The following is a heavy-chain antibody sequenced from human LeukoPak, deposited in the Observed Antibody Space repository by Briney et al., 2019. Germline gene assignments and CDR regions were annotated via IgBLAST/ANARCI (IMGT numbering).Heavy chain of an antibody. V-gene: IGHV1-69*06. CDR3: ARAAYGHSYYYYMDV. CDR2: IIPIFGTA. D-gene: IGHD4-17*01. Sequence: SVKVSCKASGGTFSSYAISWVRQAPGQGLEWMGGIIPIFGTANYAQKFQGRVTITADKSTSTAYMELSSLRSEGTAVYYCARAAYGHSYYYYMDVWGKGTTVTVSS. CDR1: GGTFSSYA. J-gene: IGHJ6*03.